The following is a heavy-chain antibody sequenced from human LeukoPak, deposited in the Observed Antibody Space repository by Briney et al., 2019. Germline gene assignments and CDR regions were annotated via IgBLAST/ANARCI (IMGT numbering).Heavy chain of an antibody. J-gene: IGHJ4*02. CDR3: ARAFTSLEWLAHQDYYFDY. V-gene: IGHV1-2*02. D-gene: IGHD6-19*01. CDR1: GYTFTGYY. CDR2: INPNSGGT. Sequence: GASAKVSCRASGYTFTGYYMHWVRQAPGQGPEWMGWINPNSGGTNYAQKFQGRVTMTRDTSISTAYMELSRLRSDDTAVYYCARAFTSLEWLAHQDYYFDYWGQGTLVTVSS.